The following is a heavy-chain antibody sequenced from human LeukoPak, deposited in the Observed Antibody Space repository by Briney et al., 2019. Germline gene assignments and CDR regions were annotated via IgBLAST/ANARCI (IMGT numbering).Heavy chain of an antibody. Sequence: QPGRSLRLSCAASGFTFSSYGMHWVRQAPGKGLEWVAVISYDGSNKYYADSVKGRFTISRDNSKNTLYLQMNSLRAEDTAAYYCAKCARDIVVVPAAKPRSRRYGMDVWGQGTTVTVSS. CDR3: AKCARDIVVVPAAKPRSRRYGMDV. CDR1: GFTFSSYG. CDR2: ISYDGSNK. J-gene: IGHJ6*02. D-gene: IGHD2-2*01. V-gene: IGHV3-30*18.